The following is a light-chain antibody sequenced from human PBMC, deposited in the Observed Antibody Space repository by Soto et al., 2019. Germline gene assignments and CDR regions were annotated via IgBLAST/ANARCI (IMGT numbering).Light chain of an antibody. J-gene: IGKJ4*01. CDR2: LGS. V-gene: IGKV2-28*01. CDR3: MQALQTPLT. CDR1: QSLLHSNGYNY. Sequence: DIVMTQSPLSLPVTPGEPASISCRSSQSLLHSNGYNYLDWYLQKPGQSPQLLIYLGSNRASGVPQRFSGSGSGPDFTLKISRVEAEDVGVYYCMQALQTPLTFGGGTQVEIK.